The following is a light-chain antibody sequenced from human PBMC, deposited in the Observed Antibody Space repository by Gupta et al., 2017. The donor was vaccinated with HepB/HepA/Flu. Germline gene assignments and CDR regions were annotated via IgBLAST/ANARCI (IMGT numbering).Light chain of an antibody. V-gene: IGLV3-21*02. J-gene: IGLJ1*01. CDR2: DNS. CDR3: QVWHKDIDDLYV. Sequence: TQPHAGSSAPGETVPITCGGNYIGSKSVHWYQQKPGQAPELVVLDNSDRPSGIPERFSGSNSWNTATLTISRVEAGDEADYYCQVWHKDIDDLYVFGTGTKVTVL. CDR1: YIGSKS.